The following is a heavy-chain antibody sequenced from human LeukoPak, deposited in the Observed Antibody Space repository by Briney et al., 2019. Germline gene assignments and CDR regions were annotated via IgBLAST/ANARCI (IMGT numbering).Heavy chain of an antibody. CDR3: ARGPSELGAFDI. Sequence: ASVKVSCKASGYTFTSYDINWVPQATGQGLEWMGWMNPNSGNTGYAQKLQGRDTITRNTSISTAYMELNSLRSEDTAVYYCARGPSELGAFDIWGQGTMVTVSS. CDR2: MNPNSGNT. J-gene: IGHJ3*02. V-gene: IGHV1-8*03. D-gene: IGHD1-26*01. CDR1: GYTFTSYD.